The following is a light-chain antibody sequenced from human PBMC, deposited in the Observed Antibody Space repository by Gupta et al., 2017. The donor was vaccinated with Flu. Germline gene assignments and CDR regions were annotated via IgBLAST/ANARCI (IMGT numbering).Light chain of an antibody. CDR1: SSNIGAGYD. CDR2: ANN. V-gene: IGLV1-40*01. CDR3: QSYDDSLIAYV. J-gene: IGLJ1*01. Sequence: QSVLTHPPSVSGAPGQTVTISCTGGSSNIGAGYDVHWYQQLPGAAPKLLIYANNNRPSGVPDRFSGSKSAASASLAITGLKAEDEADFYCQSYDDSLIAYVFGTGTKVTVL.